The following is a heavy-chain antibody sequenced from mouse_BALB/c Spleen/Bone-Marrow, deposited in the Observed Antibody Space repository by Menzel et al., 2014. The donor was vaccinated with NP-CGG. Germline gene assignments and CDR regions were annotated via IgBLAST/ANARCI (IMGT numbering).Heavy chain of an antibody. CDR1: GFTFSSFG. CDR3: ARMYFDY. V-gene: IGHV5-17*02. J-gene: IGHJ2*01. Sequence: EVKLMESGGGLVQPGGSRKLSCAASGFTFSSFGMHWVRRAPEKGLEWVAYISSGSSNINYADTVKGRFTISRDNPKNTLFLQMTSLRSEDTAMYYCARMYFDYWGQGTTLTDSS. CDR2: ISSGSSNI.